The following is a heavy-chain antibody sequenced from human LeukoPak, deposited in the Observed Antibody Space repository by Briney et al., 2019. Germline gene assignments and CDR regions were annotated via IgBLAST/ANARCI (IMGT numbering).Heavy chain of an antibody. V-gene: IGHV3-53*04. CDR2: IYSDGTT. CDR1: EFTLSRNY. J-gene: IGHJ4*02. Sequence: GGSLRLSCAPSEFTLSRNYMSWVRGARGGGVEWVSIIYSDGTTNYAVCVKGRFNISRQYSKNTLYFKMNSLRLDDRAVFHCARVVGYNIGCYSPIYCWGQGTLVTVSS. D-gene: IGHD6-19*01. CDR3: ARVVGYNIGCYSPIYC.